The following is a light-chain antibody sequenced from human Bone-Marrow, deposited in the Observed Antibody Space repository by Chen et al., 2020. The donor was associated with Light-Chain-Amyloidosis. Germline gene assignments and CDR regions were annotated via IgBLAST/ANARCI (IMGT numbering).Light chain of an antibody. CDR1: NIGSTS. CDR3: QVWDRSSDRPV. CDR2: DDS. V-gene: IGLV3-21*02. J-gene: IGLJ3*02. Sequence: SYVLTQPSSVSVAPGQTATIACGGNNIGSTSVHWYQQTPGQAPLLVDYDDSDRPAGIPGRLSGSNSGNTATLPISRVEAGDEADYYCQVWDRSSDRPVFGGGTKLTVL.